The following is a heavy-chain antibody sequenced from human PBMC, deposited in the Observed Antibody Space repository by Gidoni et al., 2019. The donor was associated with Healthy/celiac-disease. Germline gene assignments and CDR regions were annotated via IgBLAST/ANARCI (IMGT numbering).Heavy chain of an antibody. D-gene: IGHD2-2*01. CDR3: ARLDIVVVPAAEYYYYGMDV. Sequence: EVQLVQSGAEVKKPGESLRNSCKGSGYSFTSYGSSWVRQMPGKGLEWMGRIDPSDSYTNYSPSFQGHVTLSADKSISTAYLQWSSLKASDTAMYYCARLDIVVVPAAEYYYYGMDVWGQGTTVTVSS. CDR1: GYSFTSYG. V-gene: IGHV5-10-1*03. CDR2: IDPSDSYT. J-gene: IGHJ6*02.